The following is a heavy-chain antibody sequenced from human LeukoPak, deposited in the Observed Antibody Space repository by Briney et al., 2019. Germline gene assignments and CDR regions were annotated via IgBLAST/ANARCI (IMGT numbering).Heavy chain of an antibody. V-gene: IGHV3-30*02. Sequence: GGSLRLSCAASGFTFSSYGMHWVRQAPGKGLEWVSFIHYDGSNQYYADSVKGRFTISRGNSKNTLYLQMNSLRVEDTAVYYCAKGGYCSSSSCHLLPYDYWGQGTLVTVSS. D-gene: IGHD2-2*01. CDR3: AKGGYCSSSSCHLLPYDY. CDR2: IHYDGSNQ. CDR1: GFTFSSYG. J-gene: IGHJ4*02.